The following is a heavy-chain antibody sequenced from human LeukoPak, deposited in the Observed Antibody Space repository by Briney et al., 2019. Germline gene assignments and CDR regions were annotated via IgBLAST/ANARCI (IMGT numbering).Heavy chain of an antibody. Sequence: ASVKVSCKASGYTFTGYYMHWVRQAPGQGLEWMGIINPSGGSTSYAQRFQGRVTMTRDTSTSTVYMELSSLRSEDTAVYYCARDNYDFWSGFSPPPYNWFDPWGQGTLVTVSS. CDR3: ARDNYDFWSGFSPPPYNWFDP. CDR1: GYTFTGYY. D-gene: IGHD3-3*01. J-gene: IGHJ5*02. CDR2: INPSGGST. V-gene: IGHV1-46*01.